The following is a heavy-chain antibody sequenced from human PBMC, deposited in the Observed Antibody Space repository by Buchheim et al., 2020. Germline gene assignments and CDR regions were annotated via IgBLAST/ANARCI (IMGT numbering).Heavy chain of an antibody. CDR1: GGSISSGGYS. D-gene: IGHD3-10*01. CDR3: ARGSFYYYGSGRKQRAWFDP. J-gene: IGHJ5*02. V-gene: IGHV4-30-2*01. CDR2: IYHSGST. Sequence: QLQLQESGSGLVKPSQTLSLTCAVSGGSISSGGYSWSWIRQPPGKGLEWIGYIYHSGSTYYNPPLKSRVTISVDRSKNQFSLKLSSVTAADTAVYYCARGSFYYYGSGRKQRAWFDPWGQGTL.